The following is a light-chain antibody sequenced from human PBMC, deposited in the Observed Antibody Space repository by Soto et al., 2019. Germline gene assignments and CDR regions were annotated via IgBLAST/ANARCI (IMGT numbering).Light chain of an antibody. J-gene: IGLJ3*02. CDR2: EVS. CDR1: SSDVGSYNL. CDR3: CSYAGSSTLWV. V-gene: IGLV2-23*02. Sequence: QSALTQPASVSGSPGQSITTSCTGTSSDVGSYNLVSWYQQHPGKAPKLMIYEVSKRPSGVSNRFSGSKSGNTASLTISGLQAEDEADYYCCSYAGSSTLWVFGGGTQLTVL.